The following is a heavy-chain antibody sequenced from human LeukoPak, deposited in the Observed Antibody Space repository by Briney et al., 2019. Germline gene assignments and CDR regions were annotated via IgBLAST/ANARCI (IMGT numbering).Heavy chain of an antibody. V-gene: IGHV6-1*01. Sequence: SQTLSLTCAISGDSVTSNSAAWNWIRQSPSRGLEWLGRTYYRSKWYNGYAVSVRGRITINPDTSKNLFSLQLNSMTPDDTAVYYCARGGGAFDYWSQGTLVTVSS. CDR1: GDSVTSNSAA. D-gene: IGHD4-23*01. CDR2: TYYRSKWYN. CDR3: ARGGGAFDY. J-gene: IGHJ4*02.